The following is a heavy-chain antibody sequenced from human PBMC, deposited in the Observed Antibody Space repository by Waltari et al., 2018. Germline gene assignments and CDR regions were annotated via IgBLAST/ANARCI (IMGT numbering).Heavy chain of an antibody. D-gene: IGHD3-10*01. Sequence: QVQLVQSGAEVKKPGSSVKVSCKASGGTFSSYAISWVRQAPGQGLEWMGGFIPIVGNENYSHKFQGRGTITADESTSTAYMELSSLRSEDTTVYYCAAGSGSYMIEYYYMDVWGKGTTVTISS. CDR2: FIPIVGNE. J-gene: IGHJ6*03. CDR1: GGTFSSYA. CDR3: AAGSGSYMIEYYYMDV. V-gene: IGHV1-69*12.